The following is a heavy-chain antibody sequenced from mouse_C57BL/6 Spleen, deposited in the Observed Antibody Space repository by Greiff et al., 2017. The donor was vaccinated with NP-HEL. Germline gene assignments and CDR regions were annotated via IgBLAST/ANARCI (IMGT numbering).Heavy chain of an antibody. CDR1: GFTFSDYG. CDR2: ISSGSSTI. J-gene: IGHJ2*01. Sequence: DVMLVESGGGLVKPGGSLKLSCAASGFTFSDYGMHWVRQAPEKGLEWVAYISSGSSTIYYADTVKGRFTISRDNAKNTLFLQMTSLRSEDTAMYYCARHGSSYRYLDYWGQGTTLTVSS. D-gene: IGHD1-1*01. V-gene: IGHV5-17*01. CDR3: ARHGSSYRYLDY.